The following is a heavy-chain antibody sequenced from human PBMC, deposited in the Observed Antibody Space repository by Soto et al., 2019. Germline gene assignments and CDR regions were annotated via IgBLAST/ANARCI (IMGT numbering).Heavy chain of an antibody. CDR1: GYTLTELS. CDR3: ATLVGATPYYFDY. D-gene: IGHD1-26*01. CDR2: FDPEDGET. V-gene: IGHV1-24*01. Sequence: ASVKVSCKVSGYTLTELSMHWVRQAPGKGPEWMGGFDPEDGETIYAQKFQGRVTMTEDTSTDTAYMELSSLRSEDTAVYYCATLVGATPYYFDYWGQGTLVTVSS. J-gene: IGHJ4*02.